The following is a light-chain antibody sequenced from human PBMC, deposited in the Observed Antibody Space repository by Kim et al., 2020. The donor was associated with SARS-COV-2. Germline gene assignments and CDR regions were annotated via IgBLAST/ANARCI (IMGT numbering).Light chain of an antibody. CDR1: PSLLQSNGFHF. J-gene: IGKJ2*01. CDR2: MVS. V-gene: IGKV2-28*01. CDR3: MKDVQAPYT. Sequence: DIVMTQSPLSLPVSPGEPTSISCRSSPSLLQSNGFHFLHWYLQKPGLSPQLLISMVSNRAPGVPDRFSGSGSGTEFSLEISRGEAVDTAIYCCMKDVQAPYTLGQGTKLE.